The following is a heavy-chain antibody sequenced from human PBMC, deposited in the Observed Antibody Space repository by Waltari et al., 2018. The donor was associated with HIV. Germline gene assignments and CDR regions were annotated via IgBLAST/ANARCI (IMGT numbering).Heavy chain of an antibody. V-gene: IGHV3-7*04. CDR2: IKGDGSEK. D-gene: IGHD5-18*01. CDR1: GFTFSTYW. CDR3: ARGRWRQQTGDALDI. J-gene: IGHJ3*02. Sequence: EVQLVESGGGLVQPGGSLRLSCAASGFTFSTYWMNWVRQAPGKGLEWVANIKGDGSEKYYVDSVKGRFTISRDNAKNSLYLQMNSLRAEDTAVYYCARGRWRQQTGDALDIWGQGTMVTVSS.